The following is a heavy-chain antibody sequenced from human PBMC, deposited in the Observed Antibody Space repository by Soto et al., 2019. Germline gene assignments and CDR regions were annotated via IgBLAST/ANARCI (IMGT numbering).Heavy chain of an antibody. CDR2: ISPYTGNT. J-gene: IGHJ6*02. V-gene: IGHV1-18*01. CDR1: GYIFVNYG. D-gene: IGHD3-16*01. Sequence: QVQLVQSGDEVKKPGASVKVSCKASGYIFVNYGIAWVRQATGQGLEWMGWISPYTGNTHSATKVQGRLTMTTDTSTSTAYMDLGSLTSDDTAVYYCVMVDNYVSPTPQDVWGQGTTVTVSS. CDR3: VMVDNYVSPTPQDV.